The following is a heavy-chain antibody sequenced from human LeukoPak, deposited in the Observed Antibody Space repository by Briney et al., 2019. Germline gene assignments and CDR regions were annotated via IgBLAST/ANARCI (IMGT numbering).Heavy chain of an antibody. CDR3: ARGLEGSYYDFWSGYYRIDY. Sequence: ASVKVSCKASGYTFTGYYMHWVRQAPGQGLEWMGWINPNSGGTNYAQKFQGRVTMTRDTSISTAYIELSRLRSDDTAVYYCARGLEGSYYDFWSGYYRIDYWGQGTLVTVSS. J-gene: IGHJ4*02. CDR1: GYTFTGYY. D-gene: IGHD3-3*01. V-gene: IGHV1-2*02. CDR2: INPNSGGT.